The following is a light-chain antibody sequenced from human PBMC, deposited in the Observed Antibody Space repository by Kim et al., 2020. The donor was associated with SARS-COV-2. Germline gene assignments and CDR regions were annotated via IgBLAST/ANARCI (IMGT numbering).Light chain of an antibody. CDR1: QSISNF. CDR2: AVS. J-gene: IGKJ2*01. Sequence: SATVGDRVTITCRARQSISNFLNLYQQKPGKTPQLLIYAVSNLRSGVPSRFSGGGSGTDFTLNINSLQPEDFATYYCQQSYNIPYTFGQGTKLEI. V-gene: IGKV1-39*01. CDR3: QQSYNIPYT.